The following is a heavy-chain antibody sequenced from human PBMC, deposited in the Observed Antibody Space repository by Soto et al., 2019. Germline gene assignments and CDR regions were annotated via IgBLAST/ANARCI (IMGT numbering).Heavy chain of an antibody. V-gene: IGHV3-21*01. CDR3: ARDGVGATVFFGYFDY. D-gene: IGHD1-26*01. CDR1: GFTFSSYT. J-gene: IGHJ4*02. CDR2: ISGSSSYT. Sequence: GGSLRLSCTASGFTFSSYTMNWVRQAPGKGLEWVSSISGSSSYTHYVDSVKGRFTISRDNSKNMLYLQMNSLSVEDTAVYYCARDGVGATVFFGYFDYWGQGALVTVS.